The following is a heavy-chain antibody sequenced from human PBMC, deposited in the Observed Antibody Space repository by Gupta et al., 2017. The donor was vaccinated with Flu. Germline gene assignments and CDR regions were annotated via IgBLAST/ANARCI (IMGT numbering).Heavy chain of an antibody. Sequence: EVQLVESGGGLVQPGGSLRLSCAASGLTFSSYDMHWVRQATGKGLEWVSAIGTAGDTYYPGSVKGRFTISRENAKNSLYLQMNRLRAGDTAVYYCARGGGGSSLDVWGQGTTVTVS. CDR1: GLTFSSYD. J-gene: IGHJ6*02. D-gene: IGHD2-2*01. CDR2: IGTAGDT. CDR3: ARGGGGSSLDV. V-gene: IGHV3-13*04.